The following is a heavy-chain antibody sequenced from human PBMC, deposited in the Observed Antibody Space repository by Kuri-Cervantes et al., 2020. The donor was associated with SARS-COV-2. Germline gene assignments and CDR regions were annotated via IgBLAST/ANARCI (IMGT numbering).Heavy chain of an antibody. V-gene: IGHV4-4*07. Sequence: SETLSLTCTVSGGSISSYYWSWIRQPAGKGLEWIGRIYTSGSTNYNPSLKSRVTISVDTSKNQFSLKLSSVAAADTAVYYCARHVSYGDLYYFDYWGQGTLVTVSS. CDR2: IYTSGST. CDR1: GGSISSYY. D-gene: IGHD4-17*01. CDR3: ARHVSYGDLYYFDY. J-gene: IGHJ4*02.